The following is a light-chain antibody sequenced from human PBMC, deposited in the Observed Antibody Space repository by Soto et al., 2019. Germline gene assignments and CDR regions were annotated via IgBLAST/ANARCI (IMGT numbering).Light chain of an antibody. Sequence: EIVMTQSPATLSVSPGERATLSCRASQSISSNLAWYQQKPGQAPRLLMFRTSSRATGFPARFSGSGSGTEFNLTISSLQSEDFGVYYCQQYTVWPFTFGGGTKVEIK. J-gene: IGKJ4*01. CDR1: QSISSN. CDR2: RTS. V-gene: IGKV3-15*01. CDR3: QQYTVWPFT.